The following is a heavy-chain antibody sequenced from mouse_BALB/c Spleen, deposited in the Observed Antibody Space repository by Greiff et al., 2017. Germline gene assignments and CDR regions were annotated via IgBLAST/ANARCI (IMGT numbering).Heavy chain of an antibody. J-gene: IGHJ2*01. CDR3: ARGGGSYHFDY. V-gene: IGHV5-9-4*01. CDR1: GFTFSSYA. Sequence: EVKLVESGGGLVKPGGSLKLSCAASGFTFSSYAMSWVRQSPEKRLEWVAEISSGGSYTYYPDTVTGRFTISRDNAKNTLYLEMSSLRSEDTAMYYCARGGGSYHFDYWGQGTTLTVSS. CDR2: ISSGGSYT.